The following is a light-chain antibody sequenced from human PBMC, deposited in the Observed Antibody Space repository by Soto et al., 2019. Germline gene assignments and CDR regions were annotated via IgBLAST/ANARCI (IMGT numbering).Light chain of an antibody. CDR3: QQYLDWPLT. CDR2: DIS. CDR1: QSVTTN. J-gene: IGKJ4*01. V-gene: IGKV3-15*01. Sequence: EIVMTQSPGTLSVSPGERVTLSCRASQSVTTNLAWYQQKPGQTPRHLIYDISARASGIPGRFSGSGSGTDFTLTISSLQSEDSAVYYCQQYLDWPLTFGGGTKVEI.